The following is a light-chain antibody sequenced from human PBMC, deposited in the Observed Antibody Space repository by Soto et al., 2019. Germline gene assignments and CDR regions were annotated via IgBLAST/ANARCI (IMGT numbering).Light chain of an antibody. CDR1: QSISSPY. CDR2: GAS. J-gene: IGKJ1*01. V-gene: IGKV3-20*01. CDR3: QQYGRT. Sequence: EIVLTQSPGTLSLSPGERATLSCRASQSISSPYLAWYQQKPGQAPRLLIDGASSRATGVPDRFSGSGSGTDFTLTISRLEPEDFAVYYCQQYGRTFGQGTKVEIK.